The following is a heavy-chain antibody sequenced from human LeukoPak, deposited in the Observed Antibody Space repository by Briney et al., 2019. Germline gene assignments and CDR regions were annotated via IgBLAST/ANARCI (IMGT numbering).Heavy chain of an antibody. V-gene: IGHV1-46*01. CDR2: INPSGGST. Sequence: ASVKVSCKASGYTFTSYYMHWVRQAPGQGLEWMGIINPSGGSTSYAQKFQGRVTMTRDTSTSTVYMELSSLRSEDTAVYYCARGPVGYCSGGSCYGRTYYYYMGVWGKGTTVTVSS. J-gene: IGHJ6*03. CDR3: ARGPVGYCSGGSCYGRTYYYYMGV. CDR1: GYTFTSYY. D-gene: IGHD2-15*01.